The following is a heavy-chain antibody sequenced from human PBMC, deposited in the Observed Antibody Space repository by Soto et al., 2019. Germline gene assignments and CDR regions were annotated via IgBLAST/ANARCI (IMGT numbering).Heavy chain of an antibody. D-gene: IGHD2-15*01. Sequence: EVQLLESGGGLVQPGGSLRLSCAASGFTFSSYARSWVRQAPGKGLEWVSAISGSGGSTYYADSVKGRFTISRDNSKNTLYLQMNSLRAEDTAVYYCANLDIVVVVAATRGMDYWGQGTLVTVAS. CDR2: ISGSGGST. J-gene: IGHJ4*02. V-gene: IGHV3-23*01. CDR1: GFTFSSYA. CDR3: ANLDIVVVVAATRGMDY.